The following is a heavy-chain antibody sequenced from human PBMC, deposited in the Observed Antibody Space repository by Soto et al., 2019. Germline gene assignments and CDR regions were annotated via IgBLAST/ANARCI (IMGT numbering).Heavy chain of an antibody. D-gene: IGHD3-16*02. J-gene: IGHJ4*02. CDR3: ARSGSYDYVWGSYRYTERYYFDY. Sequence: SETLSLTCVVSGGSLSSYYWSWIRQPPGKGLEWIGYIYYSGSTNYNPSLKSRVTISVDTSKNQFSLKLSSVTAADTAVYYCARSGSYDYVWGSYRYTERYYFDYWGQGTLVTVSS. CDR1: GGSLSSYY. V-gene: IGHV4-59*08. CDR2: IYYSGST.